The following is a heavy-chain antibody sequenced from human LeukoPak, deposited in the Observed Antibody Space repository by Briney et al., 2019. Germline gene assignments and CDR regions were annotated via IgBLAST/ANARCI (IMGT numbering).Heavy chain of an antibody. CDR1: GGSISSYY. Sequence: SETLSLTCTVSGGSISSYYWSWIRQPPGKGLEWIGYIYYSGSTNYNPSLKSRVTISVDTSKNQFSLKLSSVTAADTAVYYCARYGGFGGPLGYWGQGTLVTVSS. CDR3: ARYGGFGGPLGY. V-gene: IGHV4-59*01. D-gene: IGHD3-10*01. J-gene: IGHJ4*02. CDR2: IYYSGST.